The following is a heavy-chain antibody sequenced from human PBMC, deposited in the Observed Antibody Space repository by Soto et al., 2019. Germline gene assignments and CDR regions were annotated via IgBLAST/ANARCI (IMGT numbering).Heavy chain of an antibody. J-gene: IGHJ6*02. Sequence: QVQLVQSGAEVKKPGSSVKVSCKASGGTFSSYAISWVRQAPGQGLEWMGGIIPIFDTADYAKKFQGRVTITPDESTNTADMELSSLRSEDTAVYYCAGHSSGVPGYYYGMDVWGQGTTVTVSS. CDR2: IIPIFDTA. CDR3: AGHSSGVPGYYYGMDV. V-gene: IGHV1-69*05. CDR1: GGTFSSYA. D-gene: IGHD3-22*01.